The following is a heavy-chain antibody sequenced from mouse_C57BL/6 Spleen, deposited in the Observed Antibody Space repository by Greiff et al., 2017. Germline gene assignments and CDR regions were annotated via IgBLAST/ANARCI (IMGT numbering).Heavy chain of an antibody. D-gene: IGHD1-1*01. V-gene: IGHV1-69*01. J-gene: IGHJ4*01. CDR3: ARHYYGSSYGYAMDY. Sequence: QQSCKASGYTFTSYWMHWVKQRPGQGLEWIGEIDPSDSYTNYNQKFKGKSTLTVDKSSSTAYMQLSSLTSEDSAVYYCARHYYGSSYGYAMDYWGQGTSVTVSS. CDR1: GYTFTSYW. CDR2: IDPSDSYT.